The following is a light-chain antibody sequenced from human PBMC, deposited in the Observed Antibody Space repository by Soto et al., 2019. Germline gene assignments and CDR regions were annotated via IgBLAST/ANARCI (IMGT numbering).Light chain of an antibody. J-gene: IGLJ3*02. CDR2: RNN. Sequence: QSVLTQPPSASGTPGQRVTISCSGSSSNIGSHTVNWYQQLPGTTPKLLMYRNNQRPSGVLDRFSGSKSGTSASLAISGLQSEDEADYYCAAWDDSLNGRVFGGGTKLTVL. V-gene: IGLV1-44*01. CDR1: SSNIGSHT. CDR3: AAWDDSLNGRV.